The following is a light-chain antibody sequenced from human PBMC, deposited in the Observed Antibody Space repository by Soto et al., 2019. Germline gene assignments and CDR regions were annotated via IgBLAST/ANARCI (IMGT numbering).Light chain of an antibody. CDR3: SLYASNGSLF. V-gene: IGLV2-18*01. J-gene: IGLJ1*01. Sequence: QSALTQPPSVSGSPGQSVTMSCTGTTTDFANYNSVSWYQQAPGTAPKVIIYEVNNRPSGTPDRFSGSTSGNTASLTISGLQAEDETDYYCSLYASNGSLFFGPGTKVTV. CDR1: TTDFANYNS. CDR2: EVN.